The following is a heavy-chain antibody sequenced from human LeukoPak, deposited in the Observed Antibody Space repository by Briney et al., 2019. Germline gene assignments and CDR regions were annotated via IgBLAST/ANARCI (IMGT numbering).Heavy chain of an antibody. CDR1: GGTFSSYA. J-gene: IGHJ4*02. D-gene: IGHD2-21*02. CDR2: IIPIFGTA. V-gene: IGHV1-69*13. Sequence: SAKVSCKASGGTFSSYAISWVRQAPGQGLEWMGGIIPIFGTANYAQKFQGRVTITADESTSTAYMELSSLRSEDTAVYYCARIYCGGDCYSEDQDYWGQGTLVTVSS. CDR3: ARIYCGGDCYSEDQDY.